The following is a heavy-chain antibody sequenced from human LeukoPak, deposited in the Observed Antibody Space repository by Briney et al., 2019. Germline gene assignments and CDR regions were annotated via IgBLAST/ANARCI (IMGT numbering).Heavy chain of an antibody. D-gene: IGHD4-23*01. V-gene: IGHV4-34*01. CDR2: INHSGST. J-gene: IGHJ3*02. CDR3: ARGNYGGNHDAFDI. Sequence: SETLSLTCAVYGGSFSGYYWSWIRQPPGEGLEWIGEINHSGSTNYNPSLKSRVTISVDTSKNQFSLKLSSVTAADTAVYYCARGNYGGNHDAFDIWGQGTMVTVSS. CDR1: GGSFSGYY.